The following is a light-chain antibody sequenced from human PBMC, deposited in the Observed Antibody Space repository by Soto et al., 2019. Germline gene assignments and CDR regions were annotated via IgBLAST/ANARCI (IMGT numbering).Light chain of an antibody. V-gene: IGKV1-5*01. CDR3: QQYSSYPLT. Sequence: DIQMTQSPSTLPASLGDRVTITCRASQSISNLLAWYQQKPGTAPKVLIYHASNLQSGVPSRFSGSGSGTDFTLTISSLQPEDFATYYCQQYSSYPLTFGQGTRLEIK. CDR1: QSISNL. CDR2: HAS. J-gene: IGKJ5*01.